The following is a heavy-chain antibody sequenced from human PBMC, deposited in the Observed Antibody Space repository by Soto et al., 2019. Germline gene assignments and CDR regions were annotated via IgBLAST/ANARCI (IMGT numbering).Heavy chain of an antibody. D-gene: IGHD2-2*01. V-gene: IGHV4-4*02. Sequence: PSETLSLTCAVSGDSISGSQWWSWVRLPPGKGLEWIGEISHTGTTNYNPSLKSRVTMSVDKPKNQFSLNLTSVTAADTAVYYCARVISSRVEYFDYWGQGTVVTVSS. CDR3: ARVISSRVEYFDY. CDR1: GDSISGSQW. J-gene: IGHJ4*02. CDR2: ISHTGTT.